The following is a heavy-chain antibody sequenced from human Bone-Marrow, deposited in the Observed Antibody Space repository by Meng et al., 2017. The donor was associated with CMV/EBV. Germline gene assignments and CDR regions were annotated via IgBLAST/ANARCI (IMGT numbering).Heavy chain of an antibody. Sequence: GFAFSSNSMNWVRQAPGKGLEWDSSISSSSSYIYYADSVKGRFTISRDNAKNSLYLQMNSLRAEDTAVYYCARDSLGGDSSGYYCDYWGQGTLVTVSS. V-gene: IGHV3-21*01. D-gene: IGHD3-22*01. CDR3: ARDSLGGDSSGYYCDY. J-gene: IGHJ4*02. CDR2: ISSSSSYI. CDR1: GFAFSSNS.